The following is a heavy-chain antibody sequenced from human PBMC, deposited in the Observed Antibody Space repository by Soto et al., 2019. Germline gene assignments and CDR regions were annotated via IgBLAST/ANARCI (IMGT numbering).Heavy chain of an antibody. J-gene: IGHJ6*02. CDR1: GGSFSGYY. D-gene: IGHD6-25*01. CDR2: INHSGST. V-gene: IGHV4-34*01. CDR3: ARGTAAAYYYYGMDV. Sequence: PSETLSLTCAVYGGSFSGYYWSWIRQPPGKGLEWIGEINHSGSTNYSPSLKSRVTISVDTSKNQFSLRLSSVTAADTAVYYCARGTAAAYYYYGMDVWGQGTTVTVSS.